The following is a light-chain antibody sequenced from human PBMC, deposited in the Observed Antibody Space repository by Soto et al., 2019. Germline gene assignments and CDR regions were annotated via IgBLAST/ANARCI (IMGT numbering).Light chain of an antibody. J-gene: IGKJ1*01. CDR3: QQYNNWPPWT. CDR2: AAS. Sequence: DIQMTQSPSSLSASVGDRVTITCRASQSISSYLNWYQQKPGKAPKVLIYAASSLQSGIPSRFSGSGSGTDFTLTISSLQPEDFAVYYCQQYNNWPPWTFGQGTKVEIK. CDR1: QSISSY. V-gene: IGKV1-39*01.